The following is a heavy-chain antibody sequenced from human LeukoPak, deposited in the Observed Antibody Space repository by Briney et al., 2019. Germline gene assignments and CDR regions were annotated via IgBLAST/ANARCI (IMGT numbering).Heavy chain of an antibody. V-gene: IGHV4-61*01. D-gene: IGHD3-3*01. Sequence: SEALSLTCTVSGGSVSSGSYYWSWIRQPPGKGLEWIGYIYYSGSTNYNPSLKSRVTISVDTSKNQFSLKLSSVTAADTAVYYCASYDFWSGYPPGYYYYGMDVWGQGTTVTVS. CDR1: GGSVSSGSYY. CDR3: ASYDFWSGYPPGYYYYGMDV. J-gene: IGHJ6*02. CDR2: IYYSGST.